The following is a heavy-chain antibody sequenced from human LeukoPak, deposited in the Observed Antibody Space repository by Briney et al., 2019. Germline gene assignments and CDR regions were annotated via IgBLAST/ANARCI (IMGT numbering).Heavy chain of an antibody. J-gene: IGHJ5*02. CDR2: IYYSGSA. CDR3: ARHHRYCSGGTCYSYSWFDP. Sequence: PSETLSLTCTVSGGSISSSSYYWGWIRQPPGKGLEWIGTIYYSGSAYYNPSLKSRATISVDTSKNQFSLKLSSVTAADTAVYYCARHHRYCSGGTCYSYSWFDPWGQGTLVTVSS. V-gene: IGHV4-39*01. D-gene: IGHD2-15*01. CDR1: GGSISSSSYY.